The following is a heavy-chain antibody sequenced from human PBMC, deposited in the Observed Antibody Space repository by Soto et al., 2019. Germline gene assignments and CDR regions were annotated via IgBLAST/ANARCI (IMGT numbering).Heavy chain of an antibody. J-gene: IGHJ6*02. CDR1: GFTFSSYG. Sequence: GGSLRLSCAASGFTFSSYGMHWVRQAPGKRLEWVAVIAYDGSNKYYADSVKGRFTFSRDNSKNTLYLQMNSLRAEDTAVYYCAKKGDGYAHYGMDVWGQGTTVTAP. V-gene: IGHV3-30*18. CDR2: IAYDGSNK. D-gene: IGHD5-12*01. CDR3: AKKGDGYAHYGMDV.